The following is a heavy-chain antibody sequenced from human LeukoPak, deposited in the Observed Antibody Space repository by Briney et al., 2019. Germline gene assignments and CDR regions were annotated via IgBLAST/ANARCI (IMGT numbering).Heavy chain of an antibody. CDR3: ARGGGKTIFGVVIIPRYNWFDP. V-gene: IGHV4-34*01. J-gene: IGHJ5*02. Sequence: SETLSLTCAVYGGSFSGYYWSWIRQPPGKGLEWIGEINHSGSTNYNPSLKSRVTISVDTSKNQFSLKPSSVTAADTAVYYCARGGGKTIFGVVIIPRYNWFDPWGQGTLVTVSS. CDR1: GGSFSGYY. CDR2: INHSGST. D-gene: IGHD3-3*01.